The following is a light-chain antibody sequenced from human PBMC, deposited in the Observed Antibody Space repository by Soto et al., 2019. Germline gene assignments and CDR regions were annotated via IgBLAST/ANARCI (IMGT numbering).Light chain of an antibody. CDR1: QSVSSN. J-gene: IGKJ4*01. Sequence: EIVITQSPGTLSVSPGERATLSCRASQSVSSNLAWYQQKPGQAPRLLIYGASTRATGTPARFSGSGSGTEFTLTISSLQSEDFAVYYCQQNKHWPLTFGGGTKVDIK. V-gene: IGKV3-15*01. CDR2: GAS. CDR3: QQNKHWPLT.